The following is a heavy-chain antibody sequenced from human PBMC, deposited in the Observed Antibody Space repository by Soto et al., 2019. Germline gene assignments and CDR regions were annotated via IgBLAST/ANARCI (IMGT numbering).Heavy chain of an antibody. D-gene: IGHD4-17*01. CDR1: GFSFRNYG. CDR2: IIGNGDTA. Sequence: EVQLLEAGGGLVQPGGSLRLSCAASGFSFRNYGMSWVRQAPGKGLEWLSAIIGNGDTAYYADSVRGRFTISRDNSKSTLYLQLNDLGAEDTAIYYCAKDYDYGDSLPFDYWGHGTLVTVPS. CDR3: AKDYDYGDSLPFDY. J-gene: IGHJ4*01. V-gene: IGHV3-23*01.